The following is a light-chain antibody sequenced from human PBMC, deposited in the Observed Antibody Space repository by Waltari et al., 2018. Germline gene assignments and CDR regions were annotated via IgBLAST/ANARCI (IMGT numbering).Light chain of an antibody. CDR3: QQFNSYPWT. J-gene: IGKJ1*01. Sequence: AIQLTQSPSSLSASVGDRVTITCRTSQGVSSALAWYQQKPGQTPKLLMYDASILDSGVPSRFSGSGSGADFTLTISSLQPDDFATYYCQQFNSYPWTFGRGTKVEI. V-gene: IGKV1-13*02. CDR2: DAS. CDR1: QGVSSA.